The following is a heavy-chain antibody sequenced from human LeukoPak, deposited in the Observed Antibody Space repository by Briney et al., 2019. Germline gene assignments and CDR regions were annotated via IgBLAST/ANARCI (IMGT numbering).Heavy chain of an antibody. CDR3: VRAMHV. Sequence: GGSLRLSCVASGFIFRDYTMNWVRQTPGKGLEWVSAINKGGSYMAYADSVKGRFTVSRDNAKNSLFLQMNNLRVEDTAVYYCVRAMHVWGQGTTVTVSS. V-gene: IGHV3-21*04. CDR1: GFIFRDYT. J-gene: IGHJ6*02. CDR2: INKGGSYM.